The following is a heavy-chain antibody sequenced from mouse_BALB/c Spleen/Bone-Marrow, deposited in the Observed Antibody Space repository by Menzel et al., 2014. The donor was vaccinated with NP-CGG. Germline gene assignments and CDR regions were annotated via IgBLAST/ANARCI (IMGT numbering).Heavy chain of an antibody. CDR3: ARDGYGKMNYFDH. J-gene: IGHJ2*01. V-gene: IGHV1-82*01. CDR1: GYAFSSSW. Sequence: QEQLQHSRPELETPGASVKISCKDSGYAFSSSWMNWVKQRPGQGLEWIGRIYPGDGDTNYNGKFKGKATLTADKSSSTAYMQLSSLTPVDSAVYFCARDGYGKMNYFDHWGQGTPFPFSS. D-gene: IGHD2-1*01. CDR2: IYPGDGDT.